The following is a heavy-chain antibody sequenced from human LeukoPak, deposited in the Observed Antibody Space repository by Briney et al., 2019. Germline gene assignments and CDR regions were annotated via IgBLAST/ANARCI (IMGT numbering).Heavy chain of an antibody. D-gene: IGHD6-13*01. V-gene: IGHV3-74*01. CDR2: INSDGSST. CDR3: AGLGIAAAGTSGY. J-gene: IGHJ4*02. CDR1: GFTFSDYW. Sequence: GGSLRLSCAASGFTFSDYWIHWVRHGPGKGLEWVSRINSDGSSTSYADSVKGRFTISRDNAKNTLYLQMNSLRAEDTAVYYCAGLGIAAAGTSGYWGQGTLVTVSS.